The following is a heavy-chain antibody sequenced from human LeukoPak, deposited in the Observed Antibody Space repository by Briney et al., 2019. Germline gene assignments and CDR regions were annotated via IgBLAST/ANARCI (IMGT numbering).Heavy chain of an antibody. CDR1: GGSISSYY. Sequence: NPSETLSLTCTVSGGSISSYYWSWIRQPPGKGLEWIGYIYYTGSGSTNYNPSLKSRATISVDTSRNQFSLRLTSVTATDTAVYYCARQRYELGASYFFYGMDVWGQGTTVTVSS. V-gene: IGHV4-59*08. CDR2: IYYTGSGST. D-gene: IGHD1-26*01. J-gene: IGHJ6*02. CDR3: ARQRYELGASYFFYGMDV.